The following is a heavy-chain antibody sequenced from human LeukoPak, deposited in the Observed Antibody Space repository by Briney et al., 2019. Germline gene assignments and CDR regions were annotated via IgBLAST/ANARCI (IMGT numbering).Heavy chain of an antibody. Sequence: GGSLRLSCVASGCTFNNYWMSLVRQAPGKGLEWVTNIKQDGSEKYYVDSVKGRFTISRDNAKNSLYLQMNSLRAEDTAVYYCARDDYGGTRYWGQGTLVSVSS. CDR1: GCTFNNYW. D-gene: IGHD4/OR15-4a*01. CDR3: ARDDYGGTRY. J-gene: IGHJ4*02. CDR2: IKQDGSEK. V-gene: IGHV3-7*01.